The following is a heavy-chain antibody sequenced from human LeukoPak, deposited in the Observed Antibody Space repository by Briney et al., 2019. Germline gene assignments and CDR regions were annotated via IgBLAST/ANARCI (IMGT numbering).Heavy chain of an antibody. V-gene: IGHV1-69*04. J-gene: IGHJ4*02. CDR1: GGTFSSSA. D-gene: IGHD6-19*01. CDR3: ARGGPGYSSGSFDY. CDR2: IIPILGIA. Sequence: SVKVSCKASGGTFSSSAISWVRQAPGQGLEWMGSIIPILGIANYAQKFQGRVTITADKSTSSAYMELSSLRSEDTAVYYCARGGPGYSSGSFDYWGQGTLVTVSS.